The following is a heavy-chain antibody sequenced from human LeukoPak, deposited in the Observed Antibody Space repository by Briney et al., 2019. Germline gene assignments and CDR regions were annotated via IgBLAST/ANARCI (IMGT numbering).Heavy chain of an antibody. J-gene: IGHJ6*02. V-gene: IGHV3-11*01. CDR1: GFTFSDYY. CDR2: ISSSGSTI. CDR3: ARDHEAYYSMDV. Sequence: PGGSLRLSCAASGFTFSDYYMSWIRQAPGKGMEGVSYISSSGSTIYYADSVKGRFTISRDNAKNSLYLQMNSLRAEDTAVYYCARDHEAYYSMDVWGQGTTVTVSS.